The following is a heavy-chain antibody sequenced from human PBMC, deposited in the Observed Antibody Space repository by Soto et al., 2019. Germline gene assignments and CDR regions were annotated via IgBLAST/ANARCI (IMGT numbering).Heavy chain of an antibody. J-gene: IGHJ4*02. Sequence: QLQLQESGSGLVKTSETLSLTCTVSGASISYGGFSWSWIRQSPGKGLEWIGYISHFESTYFHPSFKSRLTMSIDRTRNQFSLKLSCVTAADMAVYYCARGGGYDSFDYWGQGVLVTVSS. D-gene: IGHD5-12*01. CDR1: GASISYGGFS. V-gene: IGHV4-30-2*06. CDR2: ISHFEST. CDR3: ARGGGYDSFDY.